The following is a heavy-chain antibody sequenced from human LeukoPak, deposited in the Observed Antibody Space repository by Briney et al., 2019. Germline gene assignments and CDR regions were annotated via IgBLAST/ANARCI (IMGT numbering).Heavy chain of an antibody. CDR2: ISSSSSYI. Sequence: SGGSLRLSCGASGFTFSSHGMNWVRQAPGKGLEWVSSISSSSSYIYYADSVKGRFTISRDNAKNSLYLQMNSLRAEDTAVYYCARGPVATIFGVVKYWGQGTLVTVSS. D-gene: IGHD3-3*01. CDR3: ARGPVATIFGVVKY. CDR1: GFTFSSHG. V-gene: IGHV3-21*01. J-gene: IGHJ4*02.